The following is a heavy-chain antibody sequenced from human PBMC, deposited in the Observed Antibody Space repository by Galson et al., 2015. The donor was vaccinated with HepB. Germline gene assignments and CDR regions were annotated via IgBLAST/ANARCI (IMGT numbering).Heavy chain of an antibody. Sequence: SLRLSCAASGFTFSSYSMNWVRQAPGKGLEWVSSISSSSSYIYYADSVKGRFTISRDNAKNSLYLQMNSLGAEDTAVYYCARGRYYDILTGSYGMDVWGQGTTVTVSS. CDR1: GFTFSSYS. J-gene: IGHJ6*02. CDR3: ARGRYYDILTGSYGMDV. D-gene: IGHD3-9*01. CDR2: ISSSSSYI. V-gene: IGHV3-21*01.